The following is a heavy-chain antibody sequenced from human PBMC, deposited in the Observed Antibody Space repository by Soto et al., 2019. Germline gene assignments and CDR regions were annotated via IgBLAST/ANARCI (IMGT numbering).Heavy chain of an antibody. CDR2: IYHSGST. D-gene: IGHD2-2*01. J-gene: IGHJ6*02. Sequence: SETLSLTCAVSGDSISSGGYYWGWIRQPPGKGLEWIGSIYHSGSTYYNPSLKSRVTISVDTSKNQFSLKLSSVTAADTAVYYCARDRGVVPAAMGVGYYGMDVRGQRTTVTVSS. CDR1: GDSISSGGYY. CDR3: ARDRGVVPAAMGVGYYGMDV. V-gene: IGHV4-39*07.